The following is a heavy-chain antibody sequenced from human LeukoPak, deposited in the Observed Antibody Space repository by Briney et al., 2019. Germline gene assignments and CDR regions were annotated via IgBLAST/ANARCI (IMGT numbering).Heavy chain of an antibody. D-gene: IGHD1-26*01. Sequence: GGSLRLSCAASGFNFSSYAMSWVRPAPGKGLKWGSAISGSGGSTYYADSVKGRFTISRDNSKNTLYLQMNSLRAEDTAVYYCAKVVGSLNAFDIWGQGTMVTVSS. CDR3: AKVVGSLNAFDI. J-gene: IGHJ3*02. CDR1: GFNFSSYA. CDR2: ISGSGGST. V-gene: IGHV3-23*01.